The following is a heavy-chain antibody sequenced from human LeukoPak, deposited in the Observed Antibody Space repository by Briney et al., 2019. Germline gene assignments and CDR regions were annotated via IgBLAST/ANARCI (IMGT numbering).Heavy chain of an antibody. Sequence: GGSLRLSCAASGFTFSSYGMHWVRQAPGKGLEWVAVISYDGSNKYYADSVKGRFTISRDNSKNTLYLQMNSLRAEDTAVYYCAKGSLKISNPHPTGLPVWGQGTLVTVSS. CDR3: AKGSLKISNPHPTGLPV. D-gene: IGHD5/OR15-5a*01. V-gene: IGHV3-30*18. CDR1: GFTFSSYG. J-gene: IGHJ4*02. CDR2: ISYDGSNK.